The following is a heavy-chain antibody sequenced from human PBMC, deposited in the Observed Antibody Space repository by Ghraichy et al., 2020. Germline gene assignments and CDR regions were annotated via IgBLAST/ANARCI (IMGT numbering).Heavy chain of an antibody. CDR1: GFMFPSYA. D-gene: IGHD3-16*01. J-gene: IGHJ6*02. CDR2: ISGSGGTT. Sequence: GESLNISCAASGFMFPSYAMSWVRQAPGKGLEWVLSISGSGGTTYYADSVRGRFTISRDNSNNTLSLQMSSLRAEDTAVYYCAKKMRTWGGFRGLWYAMDVWGQGTTVTVSS. CDR3: AKKMRTWGGFRGLWYAMDV. V-gene: IGHV3-23*01.